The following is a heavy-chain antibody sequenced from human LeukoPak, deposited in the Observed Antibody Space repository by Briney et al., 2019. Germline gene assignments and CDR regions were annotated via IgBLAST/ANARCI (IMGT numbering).Heavy chain of an antibody. V-gene: IGHV3-30*02. CDR1: GFTFDDYG. D-gene: IGHD3-3*01. CDR3: AKDQAYYDFWSGLDY. CDR2: IRYDGSNK. J-gene: IGHJ4*02. Sequence: PGGSLRLSCAASGFTFDDYGMHWVRQAPGKGLEWVAFIRYDGSNKYYADSVKGRFTISRDNSKNTLYLQMNSLRAEDTAVYYCAKDQAYYDFWSGLDYWGQGTLVTVSS.